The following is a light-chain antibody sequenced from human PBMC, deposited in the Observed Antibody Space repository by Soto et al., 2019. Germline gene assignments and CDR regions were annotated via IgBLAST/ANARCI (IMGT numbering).Light chain of an antibody. J-gene: IGKJ4*01. Sequence: EIVMTQSPATLSVSPGERATLSCRASQSVDSNLAWYQQKPGQAPRLLIFGASTRATGIPARFSGSGSGTDFTLTISSLQSEDFGVYFCQQYDNWPLTFGGGTEVDIK. CDR2: GAS. V-gene: IGKV3D-15*01. CDR1: QSVDSN. CDR3: QQYDNWPLT.